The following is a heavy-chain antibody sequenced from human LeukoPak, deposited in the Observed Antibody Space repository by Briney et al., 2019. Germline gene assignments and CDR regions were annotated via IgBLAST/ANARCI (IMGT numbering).Heavy chain of an antibody. CDR1: GFTFSNYW. V-gene: IGHV3-7*05. CDR2: IKQDGSEK. Sequence: GGSLRLSCGASGFTFSNYWMSWVRQAPGKGLEWVADIKQDGSEKCCVASVKGRFTISRDNAKNSLYLQMNSLRAEDTAVYYCARADRYGTTWYGRVDYWGQGTLVTVSS. D-gene: IGHD6-13*01. J-gene: IGHJ4*02. CDR3: ARADRYGTTWYGRVDY.